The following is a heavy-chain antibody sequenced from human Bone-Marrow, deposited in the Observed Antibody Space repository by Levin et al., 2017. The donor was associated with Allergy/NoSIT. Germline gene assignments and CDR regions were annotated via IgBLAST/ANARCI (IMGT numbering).Heavy chain of an antibody. CDR1: GFTFGDYA. D-gene: IGHD3-16*02. V-gene: IGHV3-49*03. Sequence: GESLKISCTASGFTFGDYAMSWFRQAPGKGLEWVGFIRSKAYGGTTEYAASVKGRFTISRDDSKSIAYLQMNSLKTEDTAVYYCTRDQIDPTFGGVIAGFDYWGQGTLVTVSS. CDR3: TRDQIDPTFGGVIAGFDY. J-gene: IGHJ4*02. CDR2: IRSKAYGGTT.